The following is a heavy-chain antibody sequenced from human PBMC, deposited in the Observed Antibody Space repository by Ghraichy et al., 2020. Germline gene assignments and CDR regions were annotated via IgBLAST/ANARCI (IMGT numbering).Heavy chain of an antibody. V-gene: IGHV4-59*01. Sequence: SETLSLTCTVSGGSISSYYWSWIRQPPGKGLEWIGYIYYSGSTNYNPSLKSRVTISVDTSKNQFSLKLSSVTAADTAVYYCARGRGGEYYFDYWGQGTLVTVSS. D-gene: IGHD3-16*01. CDR1: GGSISSYY. J-gene: IGHJ4*02. CDR2: IYYSGST. CDR3: ARGRGGEYYFDY.